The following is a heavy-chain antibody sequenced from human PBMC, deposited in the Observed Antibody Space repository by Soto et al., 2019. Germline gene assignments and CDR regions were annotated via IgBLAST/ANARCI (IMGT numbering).Heavy chain of an antibody. CDR2: ISSSGSTI. Sequence: QVQLVESGGGLVKPGRSLRLSCAASGLTFSDYYMSWIRQAPGKGLEWVSYISSSGSTIYYADSVKGRFTISRDNAKNSLYLQMNSLRAEDTAVYYCATRLRYFDLTHTTYFDYWGQGTLVTVSS. J-gene: IGHJ4*02. D-gene: IGHD3-9*01. CDR3: ATRLRYFDLTHTTYFDY. CDR1: GLTFSDYY. V-gene: IGHV3-11*01.